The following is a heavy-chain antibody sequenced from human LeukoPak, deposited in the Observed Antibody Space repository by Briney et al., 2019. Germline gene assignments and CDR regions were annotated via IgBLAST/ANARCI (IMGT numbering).Heavy chain of an antibody. Sequence: GESLKISCKGSGYSFSSYWIGWVRQMPGKGLEWMGSIYPGDSDTRYSPSFQGQVTISADKSISTAYLQWSSLKASDTAMYYCASSYSSSGHYFDYWGQGTLVTVSS. V-gene: IGHV5-51*01. CDR2: IYPGDSDT. CDR3: ASSYSSSGHYFDY. D-gene: IGHD6-6*01. CDR1: GYSFSSYW. J-gene: IGHJ4*02.